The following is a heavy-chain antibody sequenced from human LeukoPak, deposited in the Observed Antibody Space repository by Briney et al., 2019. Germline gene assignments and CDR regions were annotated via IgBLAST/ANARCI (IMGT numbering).Heavy chain of an antibody. CDR3: ARESRDGYSDAFDI. V-gene: IGHV1-2*06. D-gene: IGHD5-24*01. J-gene: IGHJ3*02. CDR1: GYTFTGYY. CDR2: INPNSGGT. Sequence: SVKVSCKASGYTFTGYYMGWVQQAPGQGLEWIGRINPNSGGTNYAQKLQGRVTMTRDTSISTAYMELSRLRSYDTAVYYCARESRDGYSDAFDIWGQGTMVTVSS.